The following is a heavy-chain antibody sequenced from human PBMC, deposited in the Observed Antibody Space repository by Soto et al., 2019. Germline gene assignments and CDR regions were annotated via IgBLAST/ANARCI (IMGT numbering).Heavy chain of an antibody. CDR3: AGASGWKFDY. D-gene: IGHD1-1*01. CDR2: VDADGSGT. V-gene: IGHV3-74*01. Sequence: EVQLVESGGGLVQPGGSLRLSCAASGFSFSSYGMHWVRQAAGTGLVWVSRVDADGSGTTYAGSVKGRFSISRDNAKNTVSLQMNNLRAEDTAVYYCAGASGWKFDYWGLGVLVTVSS. CDR1: GFSFSSYG. J-gene: IGHJ4*02.